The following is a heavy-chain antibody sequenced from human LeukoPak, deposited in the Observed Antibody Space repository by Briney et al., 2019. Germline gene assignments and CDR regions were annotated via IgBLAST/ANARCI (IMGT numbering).Heavy chain of an antibody. Sequence: GGSLRLSCAASGFTVSSNYMNWVRQAPGKGLEWVSVLYSAGNTFYADSVKGRFTISRDNSKNTLYLQMNSLRPEDTAVYYCARAREYLAIDYWGPGTLVIVSS. J-gene: IGHJ4*02. CDR2: LYSAGNT. CDR1: GFTVSSNY. V-gene: IGHV3-66*02. D-gene: IGHD2/OR15-2a*01. CDR3: ARAREYLAIDY.